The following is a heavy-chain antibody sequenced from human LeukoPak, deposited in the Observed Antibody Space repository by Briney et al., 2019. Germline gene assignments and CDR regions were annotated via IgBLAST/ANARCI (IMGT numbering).Heavy chain of an antibody. CDR1: GYTFTGYY. J-gene: IGHJ5*02. CDR3: ARTYYYGSGGYWRWFDP. V-gene: IGHV1-2*02. Sequence: ASVKVSCKASGYTFTGYYMHWVRQAPGQGLEWMGWINPNSGGTNYAQKFQGRVTMTRDTSISTAYMELSRLRSDDTAVYYCARTYYYGSGGYWRWFDPWGQGTLVTVSS. D-gene: IGHD3-10*01. CDR2: INPNSGGT.